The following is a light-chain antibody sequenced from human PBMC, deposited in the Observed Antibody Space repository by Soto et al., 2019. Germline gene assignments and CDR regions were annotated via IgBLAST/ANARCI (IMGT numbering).Light chain of an antibody. V-gene: IGKV3-15*01. J-gene: IGKJ1*01. CDR2: DAS. CDR3: QQYYSWPWT. CDR1: QSISTD. Sequence: EIVMTQSPATLSVSPGERATLSCKASQSISTDLAWYQQKPGRAPRLLIYDASTRATGFPARFSGSGSGTEFTLTITSLQSEDFAVYYCQQYYSWPWTFGQATKVEIK.